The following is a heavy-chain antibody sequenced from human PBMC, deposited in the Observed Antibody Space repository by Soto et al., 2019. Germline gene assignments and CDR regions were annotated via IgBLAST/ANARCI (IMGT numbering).Heavy chain of an antibody. J-gene: IGHJ4*02. CDR3: ARGGGGVYCTSTTCLSDLTPLKF. CDR1: GGSISTSNW. V-gene: IGHV4-4*02. Sequence: QVQLEESGPGLVKPSGTLSLTCVVSGGSISTSNWWSWVRQPPGKGLEWIGEISHTGTTNSSPSHKRRVAISLDKSNNQFSLKLSSVTAADTAVYFCARGGGGVYCTSTTCLSDLTPLKFWGQGTLVTVSS. D-gene: IGHD2-2*01. CDR2: ISHTGTT.